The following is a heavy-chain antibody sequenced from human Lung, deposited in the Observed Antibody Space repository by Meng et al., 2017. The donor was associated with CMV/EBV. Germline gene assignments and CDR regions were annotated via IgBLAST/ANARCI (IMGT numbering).Heavy chain of an antibody. CDR3: ARGRLYDSSSGYSHHDNFDL. CDR1: GFTFSNYD. CDR2: IDISDDT. Sequence: GGSLRLXXAASGFTFSNYDMHWVRQAPGKGLEWVSSIDISDDTYYLGAVRGRFTISRENAKKSLYLQMKSMIAGDTAVYYCARGRLYDSSSGYSHHDNFDLWGQGTMVTVSS. V-gene: IGHV3-13*01. D-gene: IGHD3-3*01. J-gene: IGHJ3*01.